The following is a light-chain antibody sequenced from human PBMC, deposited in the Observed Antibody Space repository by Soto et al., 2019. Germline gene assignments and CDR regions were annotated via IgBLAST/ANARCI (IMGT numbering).Light chain of an antibody. J-gene: IGLJ2*01. V-gene: IGLV1-44*01. CDR1: SSNIGSNS. CDR2: STN. CDR3: AAWDDSLNGVL. Sequence: QSVLTQPPSASGTPGRRVTISCSGSSSNIGSNSVNWYQQLPGTAPKLLIYSTNQRPSGVPDRFSGSKSGTSASLAISGLQSEDEADYYCAAWDDSLNGVLFGGGTKVTVL.